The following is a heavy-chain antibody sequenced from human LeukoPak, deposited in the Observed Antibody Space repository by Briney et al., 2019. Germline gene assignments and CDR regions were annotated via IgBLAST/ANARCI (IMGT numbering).Heavy chain of an antibody. D-gene: IGHD5-18*01. Sequence: SVKVSCKASGGTFSSYAISWVRQAPGHGLEWMGRIIPIVEIANYAQKFQGRVTITADTSTSTAYMELSSLRSEDTAVYYCARDSTGYSYGDRVGYFDYWGQGTLVTVSS. CDR2: IIPIVEIA. J-gene: IGHJ4*02. CDR3: ARDSTGYSYGDRVGYFDY. V-gene: IGHV1-69*04. CDR1: GGTFSSYA.